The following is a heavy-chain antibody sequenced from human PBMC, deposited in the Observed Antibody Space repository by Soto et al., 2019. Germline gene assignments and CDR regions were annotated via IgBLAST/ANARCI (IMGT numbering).Heavy chain of an antibody. CDR3: ASSSIAARRPRIIDY. CDR1: GFTFSSYW. Sequence: EVQLVESGGGLVQPGGSLRLSCAASGFTFSSYWMSWVRQAPGKGLEWVANIKQDGSEKYYVDSVKGRFTISRDNAKNSLYLQMNSLRAEDTAVYYCASSSIAARRPRIIDYWGLGTLVTVSS. D-gene: IGHD6-6*01. V-gene: IGHV3-7*05. J-gene: IGHJ4*02. CDR2: IKQDGSEK.